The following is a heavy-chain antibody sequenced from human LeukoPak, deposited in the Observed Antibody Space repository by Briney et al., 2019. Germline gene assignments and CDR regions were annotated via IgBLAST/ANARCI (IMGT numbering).Heavy chain of an antibody. J-gene: IGHJ4*02. CDR3: ARYLDYFDY. Sequence: PSEALSLNCTVSGGSISSSRHYWGWIRQPPGKGLEWIGSIYDTGSTYYNPSLKSRVTISVDTSKNQFSLKLSSVTAADMAVYYCARYLDYFDYWGQGTLVTVSS. CDR1: GGSISSSRHY. V-gene: IGHV4-39*01. CDR2: IYDTGST.